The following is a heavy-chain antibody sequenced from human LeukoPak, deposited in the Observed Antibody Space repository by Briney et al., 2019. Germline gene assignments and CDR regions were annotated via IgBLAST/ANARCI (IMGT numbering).Heavy chain of an antibody. J-gene: IGHJ4*02. D-gene: IGHD3-3*01. Sequence: GGSLRLSCAASGFTFSDYYMSWIRQAPGKGLELVSYISSSGSTIYYADSVKGRFTISRDNAKNSLYLQMNSLRAEDTAVYYCARVRGYDFWSGYFDYWGQGTLVTVSS. CDR3: ARVRGYDFWSGYFDY. CDR2: ISSSGSTI. CDR1: GFTFSDYY. V-gene: IGHV3-11*01.